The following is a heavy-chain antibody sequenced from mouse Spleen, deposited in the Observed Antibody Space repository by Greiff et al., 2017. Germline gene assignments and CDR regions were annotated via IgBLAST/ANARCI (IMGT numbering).Heavy chain of an antibody. Sequence: VQLQQSGPGLVKPSQSLSLTCTVTGYSITSDYAWNWIRQFPGNKLEWMGYISYSGSTSYNPSLKSRISITRDTSKNQFFLQLNSVTTEDTATYYGARNLYYGPYYYAMDYWGQGTSVTVSS. J-gene: IGHJ4*01. CDR3: ARNLYYGPYYYAMDY. CDR1: GYSITSDYA. V-gene: IGHV3-2*02. CDR2: ISYSGST. D-gene: IGHD1-2*01.